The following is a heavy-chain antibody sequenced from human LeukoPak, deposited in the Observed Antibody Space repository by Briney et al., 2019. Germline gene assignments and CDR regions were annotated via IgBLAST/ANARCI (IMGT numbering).Heavy chain of an antibody. CDR1: GFTFSSYA. Sequence: GGSLRLSCAASGFTFSSYAMDWVRQAPGKWLEWVSAISGSGGSTYYADSEKGRFTISRDNSKNTLYLQMSSLRAENTAVYYCARGGYDSSGYYQYYFDYWGQGTLVTVPS. J-gene: IGHJ4*02. D-gene: IGHD3-22*01. V-gene: IGHV3-23*01. CDR3: ARGGYDSSGYYQYYFDY. CDR2: ISGSGGST.